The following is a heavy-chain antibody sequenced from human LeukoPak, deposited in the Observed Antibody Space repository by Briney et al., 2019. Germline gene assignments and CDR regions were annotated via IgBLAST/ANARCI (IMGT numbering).Heavy chain of an antibody. CDR2: IYSGGST. D-gene: IGHD2-21*01. Sequence: PGGSLRLSCAASGFPVSSNYMSWVRQAPGKGLEWVSVIYSGGSTYYADSVKGRFTISRDNSKNTLYLQMNSLRAEDTAVYYCARPAIRAPGAFDIWGQGTMVTVSS. CDR1: GFPVSSNY. J-gene: IGHJ3*02. CDR3: ARPAIRAPGAFDI. V-gene: IGHV3-66*02.